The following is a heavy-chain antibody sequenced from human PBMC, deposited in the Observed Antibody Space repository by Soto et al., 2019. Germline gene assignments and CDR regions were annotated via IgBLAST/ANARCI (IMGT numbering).Heavy chain of an antibody. D-gene: IGHD6-25*01. CDR3: ARQRLPGDDHPSAFAI. Sequence: GESLTVSCKGSGYSFTSYWIGWVRQMPGKGLEWMGIIYPGDSDTRYSPSFQGQVTISADKAISTAYLQWSSLKASDTAMYYCARQRLPGDDHPSAFAIWGQGTMVPVSS. J-gene: IGHJ3*02. CDR2: IYPGDSDT. V-gene: IGHV5-51*01. CDR1: GYSFTSYW.